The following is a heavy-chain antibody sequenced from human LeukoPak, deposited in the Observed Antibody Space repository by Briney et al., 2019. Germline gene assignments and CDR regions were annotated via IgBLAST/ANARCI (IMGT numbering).Heavy chain of an antibody. CDR2: ISYDGNYK. CDR1: GFTFSDYA. D-gene: IGHD2-15*01. CDR3: ARDPLTDCSGGSCYSEGFDP. Sequence: GSSLRLSCAASGFTFSDYAMHWVRQAPGKGLEWVAVISYDGNYKYSADSMKGRFTVSRDNSKNMLYLQMNSLRPEDTAVYYCARDPLTDCSGGSCYSEGFDPWGQRTLVTVSS. J-gene: IGHJ5*02. V-gene: IGHV3-30-3*01.